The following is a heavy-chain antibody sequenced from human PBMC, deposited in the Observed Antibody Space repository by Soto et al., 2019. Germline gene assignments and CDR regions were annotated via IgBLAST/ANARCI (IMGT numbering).Heavy chain of an antibody. V-gene: IGHV2-5*01. Sequence: SGPTLVNPTQTLTLTCTLSGFSLSTRAVGVGWIRQPPGKALEWLALIYWNDDKRYSPSLKNRLTITKDTSKNHVVLTMTNMDPVDTATYYCAHRHELGSFDIWGQGTKVTVSS. CDR3: AHRHELGSFDI. CDR1: GFSLSTRAVG. D-gene: IGHD1-26*01. J-gene: IGHJ3*02. CDR2: IYWNDDK.